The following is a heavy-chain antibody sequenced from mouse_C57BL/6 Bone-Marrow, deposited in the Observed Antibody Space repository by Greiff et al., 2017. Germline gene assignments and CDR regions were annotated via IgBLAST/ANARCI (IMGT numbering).Heavy chain of an antibody. V-gene: IGHV1-54*01. J-gene: IGHJ2*01. CDR1: GYAFTNYL. CDR2: INPGSGGP. Sequence: VKVVESGAELVRPGTSVKVSCKASGYAFTNYLIEWVKQRPGQGLEWIGVINPGSGGPNYNEKFKGKATLTADKSSSTAYIQLRSLTSVDCAVYVGARWGYGSMVLFDYWGQGTTLTVSS. CDR3: ARWGYGSMVLFDY. D-gene: IGHD1-1*01.